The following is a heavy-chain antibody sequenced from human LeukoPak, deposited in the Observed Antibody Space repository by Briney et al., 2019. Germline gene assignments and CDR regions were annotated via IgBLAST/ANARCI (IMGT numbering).Heavy chain of an antibody. Sequence: GGSLRLSCAASGFTFSSYDMHWVRQAPGKGLEWVTVIWYDGSNKYYADSVKGRFTISRDNSKNTLYLQMNSLRAEDTAVYYCARVRDSSSWYGGFDYWGQGTLVTVSS. CDR1: GFTFSSYD. CDR2: IWYDGSNK. J-gene: IGHJ4*02. CDR3: ARVRDSSSWYGGFDY. V-gene: IGHV3-33*01. D-gene: IGHD6-13*01.